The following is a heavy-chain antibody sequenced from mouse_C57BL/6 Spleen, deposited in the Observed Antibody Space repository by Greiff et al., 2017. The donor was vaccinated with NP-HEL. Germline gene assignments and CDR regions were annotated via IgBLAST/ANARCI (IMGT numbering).Heavy chain of an antibody. D-gene: IGHD1-1*01. Sequence: QVQLQQSGAELARPGASVKLSCKASGYTFTSYGISWVKQRPGQGLEWIGEIYPRSGNTYYNEKFKGKATLTADKSSSTAYMELRSLTSEDSAVYFCARNYGSSYGYFDVWGTGTTVTVSS. CDR1: GYTFTSYG. J-gene: IGHJ1*03. V-gene: IGHV1-81*01. CDR3: ARNYGSSYGYFDV. CDR2: IYPRSGNT.